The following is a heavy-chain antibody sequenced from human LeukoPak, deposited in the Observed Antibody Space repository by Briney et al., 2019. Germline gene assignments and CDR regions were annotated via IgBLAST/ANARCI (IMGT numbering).Heavy chain of an antibody. CDR2: INHSGST. J-gene: IGHJ4*02. V-gene: IGHV4-34*01. CDR1: GGSFSGYY. CDR3: ASRIAAAAPSDY. D-gene: IGHD6-13*01. Sequence: SETLSLTCAVYGGSFSGYYWSWIRQPPGKGLEWIGEINHSGSTNCNPSLKSRVTISVDTSKNQFSLKLSSVTAADTAVYYCASRIAAAAPSDYWGQGTLVTVSS.